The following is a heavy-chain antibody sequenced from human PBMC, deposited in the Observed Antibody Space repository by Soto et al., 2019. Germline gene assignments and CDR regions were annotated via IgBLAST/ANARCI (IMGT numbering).Heavy chain of an antibody. V-gene: IGHV3-23*01. CDR1: GFTFSTYD. CDR2: IGDSSDNT. J-gene: IGHJ4*02. CDR3: DKHVNGHSGQGHLCDY. Sequence: GGSLRLSCAASGFTFSTYDMSWVRQAPGKGLEWVSTIGDSSDNTFYADSVRGRFTISRDNSKNTLYLQMNSLRAEDTAMYYCDKHVNGHSGQGHLCDYWGQGVLVTVSS. D-gene: IGHD2-8*01.